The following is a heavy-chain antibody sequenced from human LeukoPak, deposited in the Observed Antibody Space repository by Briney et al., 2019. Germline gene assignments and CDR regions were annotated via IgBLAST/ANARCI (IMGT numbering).Heavy chain of an antibody. J-gene: IGHJ4*02. CDR1: GYTFTSYY. D-gene: IGHD6-6*01. CDR2: INPSGGST. V-gene: IGHV1-46*01. CDR3: ARVEYSSSSLDY. Sequence: ASVRVSCTASGYTFTSYYMHWVRQAPGQGLEWMGIINPSGGSTSYAQKFQGRVTMTRDMSTSTVYMELSSLRSEDTAVYYCARVEYSSSSLDYWGQGTLVTVSS.